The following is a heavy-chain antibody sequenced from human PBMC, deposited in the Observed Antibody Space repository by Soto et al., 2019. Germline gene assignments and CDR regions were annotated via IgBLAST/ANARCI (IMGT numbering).Heavy chain of an antibody. Sequence: QVQLQQWGAGLLKPSETLSLTCAVYGGSFSGYYWSWIRQPPGKGLEWIGEINHSGSTNYNPSLKSRVTITVDTSKNQFSLKLSSVTAADTAVYYCARGPLPYYDFWSGSMTAPAEYFQHWGQGTLVTVSS. CDR1: GGSFSGYY. D-gene: IGHD3-3*01. CDR2: INHSGST. CDR3: ARGPLPYYDFWSGSMTAPAEYFQH. J-gene: IGHJ1*01. V-gene: IGHV4-34*01.